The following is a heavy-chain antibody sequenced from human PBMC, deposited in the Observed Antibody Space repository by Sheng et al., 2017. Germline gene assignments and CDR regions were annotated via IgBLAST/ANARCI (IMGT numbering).Heavy chain of an antibody. V-gene: IGHV4-39*07. Sequence: QLQLQESGPGLVKPSETLSLTCTVSGGSISSSSYYWGWIRQPPGKGLEWIGTIYYSGRTYYNPSLKSRVTISVDTSKNQLSLKLSSVTAADTAVYYCAGIDEYYYYIDVWGQGTTVTVSS. J-gene: IGHJ6*03. CDR1: GGSISSSSYY. CDR3: AGIDEYYYYIDV. CDR2: IYYSGRT. D-gene: IGHD3-9*01.